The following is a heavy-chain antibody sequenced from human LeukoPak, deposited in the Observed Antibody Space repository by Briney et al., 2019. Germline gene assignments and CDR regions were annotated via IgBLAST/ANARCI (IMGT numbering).Heavy chain of an antibody. CDR2: ISSSSSTI. J-gene: IGHJ3*02. D-gene: IGHD1-14*01. V-gene: IGHV3-48*04. CDR3: ARGVTGRGAFDI. Sequence: GGSLRLSCAASGFTFSSYAMSWVRQAPGKGLEWVSAISSSSSTIYYADSVKGRFTISRDNAKNSLYLQMNSLRAEDTAVYYCARGVTGRGAFDIWGQGTMVTVSS. CDR1: GFTFSSYA.